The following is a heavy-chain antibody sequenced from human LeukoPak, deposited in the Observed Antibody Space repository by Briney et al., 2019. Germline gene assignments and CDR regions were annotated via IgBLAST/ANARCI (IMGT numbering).Heavy chain of an antibody. CDR1: GYSFTSYW. D-gene: IGHD3-22*01. CDR3: ARLMGDDSSGYYLDAFDI. CDR2: IYPGDSDT. V-gene: IGHV5-51*01. Sequence: GESLKISCKGSGYSFTSYWIGWVRQMPGKGLEWMGIIYPGDSDTGYSPSFQGQVTISADKSISTAYLQWSSLKASDTAMYYCARLMGDDSSGYYLDAFDIWGQGTMVTVSS. J-gene: IGHJ3*02.